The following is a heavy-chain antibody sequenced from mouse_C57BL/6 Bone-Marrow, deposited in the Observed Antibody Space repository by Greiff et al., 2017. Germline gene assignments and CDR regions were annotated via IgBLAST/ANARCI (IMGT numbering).Heavy chain of an antibody. Sequence: EVQLKESGAELVRPGASVKLSCTASGFNIKDDYMHWVKQRPEQGLEWIGWIDPENGDTEYASKFQGKATITADTSSNTAYLQLSSLTSEDTAVYYCTNYDGYYVFAYWGQGTLVTVSA. CDR1: GFNIKDDY. CDR3: TNYDGYYVFAY. V-gene: IGHV14-4*01. D-gene: IGHD2-3*01. CDR2: IDPENGDT. J-gene: IGHJ3*01.